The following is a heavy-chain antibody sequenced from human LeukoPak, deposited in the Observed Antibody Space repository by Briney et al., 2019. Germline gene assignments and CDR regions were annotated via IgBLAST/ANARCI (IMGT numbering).Heavy chain of an antibody. CDR2: INTNTGNP. CDR3: ARAGWEWLFYQYYFDY. V-gene: IGHV7-4-1*02. Sequence: ASVKVSRKASGYTFTSYAMNWVRQAPGQGLEWMGWINTNTGNPTYAQGFTGRFVFSLDTSVSTAYLQISSLKAEDTAVYYCARAGWEWLFYQYYFDYWGQGTLVTVSS. J-gene: IGHJ4*02. CDR1: GYTFTSYA. D-gene: IGHD3-3*01.